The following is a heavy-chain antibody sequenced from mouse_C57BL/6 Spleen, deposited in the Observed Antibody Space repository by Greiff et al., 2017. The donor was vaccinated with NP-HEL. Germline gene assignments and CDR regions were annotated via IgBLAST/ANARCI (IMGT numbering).Heavy chain of an antibody. CDR1: GYAFSSSW. Sequence: QVQLKQSGPELVKPGASVKISCKASGYAFSSSWMNWVKQRPGKGLEWIGRIYPGDGDTNYNGKFKGKATLTADKSSSTAYMQLSSLTSEDSAVYFCARSEDYPYYYAMDYWGQGTSVTVSS. V-gene: IGHV1-82*01. CDR2: IYPGDGDT. J-gene: IGHJ4*01. CDR3: ARSEDYPYYYAMDY. D-gene: IGHD2-4*01.